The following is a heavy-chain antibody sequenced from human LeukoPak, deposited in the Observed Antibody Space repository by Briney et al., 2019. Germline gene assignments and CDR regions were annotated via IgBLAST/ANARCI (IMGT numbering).Heavy chain of an antibody. CDR1: GFTFSSYW. D-gene: IGHD2-15*01. V-gene: IGHV3-7*01. CDR3: AKVVARTDY. CDR2: IKQDGSEK. Sequence: PGGSLRLSCAVSGFTFSSYWMSWVRQAPGKGLEWVANIKQDGSEKNYVDSVKGRFTISRDNAKNSLYLQMNSLRAEDTAVYYCAKVVARTDYWGQGTLVTVSS. J-gene: IGHJ4*02.